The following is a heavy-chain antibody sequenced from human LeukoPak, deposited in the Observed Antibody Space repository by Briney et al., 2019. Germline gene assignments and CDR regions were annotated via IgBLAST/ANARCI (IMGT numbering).Heavy chain of an antibody. J-gene: IGHJ4*02. CDR2: ISAYNGNT. D-gene: IGHD3-22*01. CDR1: GYTFTSYG. CDR3: VRRFNYYDSSGYYEGFYFDY. V-gene: IGHV1-18*01. Sequence: ASVKVSCKASGYTFTSYGISWVRQAPGQGLEWMGWISAYNGNTNYAQKLQGRVTMTTDTSTSTAYMELRSLRSDDTAVYYCVRRFNYYDSSGYYEGFYFDYWGQGTLVTVSS.